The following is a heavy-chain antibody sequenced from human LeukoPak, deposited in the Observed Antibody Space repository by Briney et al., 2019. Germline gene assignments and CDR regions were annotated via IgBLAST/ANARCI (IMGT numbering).Heavy chain of an antibody. CDR3: ARDSVDGSGTYYNDSPDY. CDR1: GYTFTSYG. J-gene: IGHJ4*02. V-gene: IGHV1-18*01. D-gene: IGHD3-10*01. Sequence: ASVRVSRKAPGYTFTSYGISWVRQAPGQGLEWMAWISAYNGDTDYAQNLRGRVTMTTDPSTSTAYMELRSLRSDDTAVYYCARDSVDGSGTYYNDSPDYWGQGTLVSVS. CDR2: ISAYNGDT.